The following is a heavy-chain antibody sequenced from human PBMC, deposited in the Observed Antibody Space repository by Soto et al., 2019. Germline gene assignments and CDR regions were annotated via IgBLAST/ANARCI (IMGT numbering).Heavy chain of an antibody. CDR2: MNPNSGDT. D-gene: IGHD4-17*01. CDR1: GYTFSTYD. V-gene: IGHV1-8*01. J-gene: IGHJ6*02. Sequence: ASVKVSCKTSGYTFSTYDINWVRQAPGQGLEWMGWMNPNSGDTGYAQKFLGRLTMTRDSSIRTVYMELSSLRAEDTAVYYCARDSDYGEDYYYGMDVWGQGTTVTVSS. CDR3: ARDSDYGEDYYYGMDV.